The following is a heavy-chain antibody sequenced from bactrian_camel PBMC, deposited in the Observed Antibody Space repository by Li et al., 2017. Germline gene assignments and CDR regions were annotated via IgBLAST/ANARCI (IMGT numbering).Heavy chain of an antibody. CDR2: IESDGST. CDR1: GDTIGRYC. J-gene: IGHJ4*01. CDR3: ATGTRVSGEFL. D-gene: IGHD2*01. Sequence: VQLVESGGGSVQAGGSVRLSCEASGDTIGRYCMGWFRQIPDKEREGVAGIESDGSTSYADSVKGRFTISQDSAKNILYLQMNHLKTEDTAVYYCATGTRVSGEFLRGQGTQVTVS. V-gene: IGHV3S55*01.